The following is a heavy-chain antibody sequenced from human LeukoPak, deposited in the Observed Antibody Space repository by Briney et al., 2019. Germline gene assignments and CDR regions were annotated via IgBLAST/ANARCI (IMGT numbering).Heavy chain of an antibody. J-gene: IGHJ4*02. D-gene: IGHD3-9*01. CDR2: ISSSSSTI. Sequence: GESLRLSCAASGFTFSSYSMNWVRQAPGKGLEWVSYISSSSSTIYYADSVEGRFTISRDNAKNSLYLQMNSLRAEDTAVYYCARDRHMGWYFDSNFDYWGQGTLVTVSS. V-gene: IGHV3-48*01. CDR3: ARDRHMGWYFDSNFDY. CDR1: GFTFSSYS.